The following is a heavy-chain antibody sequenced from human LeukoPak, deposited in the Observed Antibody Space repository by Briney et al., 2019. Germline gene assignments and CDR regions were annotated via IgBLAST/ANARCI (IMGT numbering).Heavy chain of an antibody. CDR3: ARDGPLADAFDI. CDR2: IYYTGST. J-gene: IGHJ3*02. Sequence: SETLSLTCTVSGGSISSSNYYWGWIRQPPGEGLEWIGSIYYTGSTYYNPSLKSRVTISVDTSKNQFSLKLSSVTAADTAVYYCARDGPLADAFDIWGQGTMVTVSS. V-gene: IGHV4-39*07. CDR1: GGSISSSNYY.